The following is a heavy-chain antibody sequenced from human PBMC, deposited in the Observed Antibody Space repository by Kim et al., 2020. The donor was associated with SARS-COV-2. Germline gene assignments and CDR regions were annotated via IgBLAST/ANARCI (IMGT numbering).Heavy chain of an antibody. J-gene: IGHJ6*02. Sequence: GGSLRLSCAASGFTFSSYSMNWVRQAPGKGLEWVSSISSSSSYIYYADSVKGRFTISRDNAKNSLYLQMNSLRAEDTAVYYCARDWGDDSEGGSYYYYGMDVWGQGTTVTVSS. CDR1: GFTFSSYS. CDR3: ARDWGDDSEGGSYYYYGMDV. V-gene: IGHV3-21*01. CDR2: ISSSSSYI. D-gene: IGHD3-22*01.